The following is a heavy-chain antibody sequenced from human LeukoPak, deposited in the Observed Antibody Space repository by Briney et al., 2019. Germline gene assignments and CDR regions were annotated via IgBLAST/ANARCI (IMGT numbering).Heavy chain of an antibody. CDR1: GFIFTDHW. D-gene: IGHD3-16*01. J-gene: IGHJ4*02. CDR2: IKEDESAK. CDR3: ARAVDVADY. V-gene: IGHV3-7*01. Sequence: GGSLRLSCVASGFIFTDHWMSWVRQAPGKGLEWVANIKEDESAKFHADSVRGRFTISRDNAKNSLYLQMNNLRVEDTAVYYCARAVDVADYWGRGTLVTVSS.